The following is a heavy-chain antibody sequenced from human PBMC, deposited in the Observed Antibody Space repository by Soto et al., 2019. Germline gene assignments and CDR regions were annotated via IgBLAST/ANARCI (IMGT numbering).Heavy chain of an antibody. CDR3: GRVPIGKYGVWNY. D-gene: IGHD2-8*01. Sequence: EEQLVESGGGLVQPGGSLRLSCAASGFTFSSYWMHWVRQAPGKGLVWVSRINPGGTITDYADSVKGTFTISGDNAKNTVYLQVNSLRGDDTAEYFCGRVPIGKYGVWNYWGQGTLVTVSS. J-gene: IGHJ4*02. CDR1: GFTFSSYW. CDR2: INPGGTIT. V-gene: IGHV3-74*01.